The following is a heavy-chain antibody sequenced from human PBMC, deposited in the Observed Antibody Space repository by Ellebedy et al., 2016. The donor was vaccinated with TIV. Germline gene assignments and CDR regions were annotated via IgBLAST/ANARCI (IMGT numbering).Heavy chain of an antibody. CDR1: GGSFSGYC. CDR2: INHSGGT. J-gene: IGHJ4*02. D-gene: IGHD3-22*01. V-gene: IGHV4-34*01. CDR3: ARGRLLGPEIYDISGYYPFYFDH. Sequence: SETLSLXXAVSGGSFSGYCWSWIRQPPGKGLEWIGEINHSGGTNYNPSLKSRVTISRDTSKNQFSLKLSSVTAADTAVYYCARGRLLGPEIYDISGYYPFYFDHWGQGTLVTVSS.